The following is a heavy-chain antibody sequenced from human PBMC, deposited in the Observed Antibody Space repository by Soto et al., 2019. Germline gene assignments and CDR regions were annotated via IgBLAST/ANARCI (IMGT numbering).Heavy chain of an antibody. CDR2: IYWDDDK. D-gene: IGHD6-19*01. V-gene: IGHV2-5*02. CDR1: GFPLSTSGVG. Sequence: SGPTLVNPTQTLTLTCTFSGFPLSTSGVGGGWIRQPPGRALEWLALIYWDDDKRYSPSLKSRLTITKDTSKNQVVLTMTNMDPVDTATYYCAHSGSVAGTGYYFDYWGQGTLVTVSS. CDR3: AHSGSVAGTGYYFDY. J-gene: IGHJ4*02.